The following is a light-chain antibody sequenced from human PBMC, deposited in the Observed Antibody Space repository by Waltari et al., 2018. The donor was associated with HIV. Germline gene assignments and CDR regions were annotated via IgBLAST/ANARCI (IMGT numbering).Light chain of an antibody. CDR1: PVLLYGDRNTY. J-gene: IGKJ4*01. V-gene: IGKV2-30*01. CDR2: KLS. CDR3: IQGTHWPLT. Sequence: DVVMTQSTLSLPVILGQPASISCRSSPVLLYGDRNTYLNVFQQTRGQSPKRRNYKLSNRDSGVPDRFSGIGSGTDFTLKISRVEAEDVGVYYCIQGTHWPLTFGGGTKVEIK.